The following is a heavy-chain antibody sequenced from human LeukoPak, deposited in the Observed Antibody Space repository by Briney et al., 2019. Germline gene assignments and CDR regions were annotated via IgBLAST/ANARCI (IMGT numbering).Heavy chain of an antibody. V-gene: IGHV4-4*07. D-gene: IGHD6-13*01. CDR2: IYTSGST. J-gene: IGHJ4*02. CDR1: GGSISSYY. CDR3: AREAIAAAGTEHFDY. Sequence: NTSETLSLTCTVSGGSISSYYWSWIRQPAGKGLERIGRIYTSGSTNYNPSLKSRVTMSVDTSKNQFSLKLSSVTAADTAVYYCAREAIAAAGTEHFDYWGQGTLVTVSS.